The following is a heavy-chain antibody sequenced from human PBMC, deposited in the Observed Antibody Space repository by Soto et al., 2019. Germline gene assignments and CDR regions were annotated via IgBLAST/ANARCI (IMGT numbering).Heavy chain of an antibody. V-gene: IGHV3-23*01. CDR2: ICGSGGST. J-gene: IGHJ4*02. D-gene: IGHD5-18*01. Sequence: EVQLLESGGGLVQPGGSLRLSCAASGFTFSSYAMSWVRQAPGKGLEWVSAICGSGGSTYYADSVKGRFTISRDNSKNTMYLQMNSLRAEDTAVYYCAKDRFGVQLWGYFDYWGQGTLVTVSS. CDR3: AKDRFGVQLWGYFDY. CDR1: GFTFSSYA.